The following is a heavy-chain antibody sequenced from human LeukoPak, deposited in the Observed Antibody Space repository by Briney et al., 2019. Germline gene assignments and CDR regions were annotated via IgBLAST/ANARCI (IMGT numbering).Heavy chain of an antibody. CDR2: INHSGST. CDR1: GGSFGGYC. Sequence: PSETLSLTCAVYGGSFGGYCCSWIRQPPGKGLEWIGGINHSGSTNYNSSLKSRVTISVDTSKNHFSLKLSSVTAADTAVYYCARDFISEGRNAFDIWGQGTMVTVSS. J-gene: IGHJ3*02. CDR3: ARDFISEGRNAFDI. V-gene: IGHV4-34*01.